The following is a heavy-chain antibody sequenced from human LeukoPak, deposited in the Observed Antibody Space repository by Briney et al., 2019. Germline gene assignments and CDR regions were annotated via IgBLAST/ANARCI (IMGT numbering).Heavy chain of an antibody. J-gene: IGHJ4*02. V-gene: IGHV1-2*02. CDR2: INPNSGGT. CDR1: GYTFTGYY. Sequence: GESLKISCNGSGYTFTGYYMHWVRQAPGQGLEWMGWINPNSGGTNYAQKFQGRVTMTRDTSISTAYMELSRLRSDDTAVYYCARDYKYSSGSSDYFDYWGQGTLVTVSS. CDR3: ARDYKYSSGSSDYFDY. D-gene: IGHD6-19*01.